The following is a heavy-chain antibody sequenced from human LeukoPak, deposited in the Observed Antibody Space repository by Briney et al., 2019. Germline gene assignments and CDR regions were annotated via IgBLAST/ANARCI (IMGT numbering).Heavy chain of an antibody. CDR1: GFTVSSNY. CDR2: IYSGGST. CDR3: ARGWINTGVYYGMDV. Sequence: GGSLRLSCAASGFTVSSNYMSWVRQAPGKGLEWVSVIYSGGSTYYADSVKGRFTISRDNSKNTLYLQMNSLRAEDTAVYYCARGWINTGVYYGMDVWGKGTTVTVSS. D-gene: IGHD2-2*03. J-gene: IGHJ6*04. V-gene: IGHV3-53*01.